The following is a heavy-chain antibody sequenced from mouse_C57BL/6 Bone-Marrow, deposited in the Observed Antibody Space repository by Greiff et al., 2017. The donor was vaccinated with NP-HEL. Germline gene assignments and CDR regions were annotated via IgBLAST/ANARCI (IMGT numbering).Heavy chain of an antibody. Sequence: VHVKQSGAELVRPGASVKLSCTASGFNIKDDYMHWVKQRPEQGLEWIGWIDPENGDTEYASKFQGKATITADTSSNTAYLQLSSLTSEDTAVYYCTCYYGSSYVAWFAYWGQGTLVTVSA. CDR1: GFNIKDDY. CDR2: IDPENGDT. V-gene: IGHV14-4*01. J-gene: IGHJ3*01. CDR3: TCYYGSSYVAWFAY. D-gene: IGHD1-1*01.